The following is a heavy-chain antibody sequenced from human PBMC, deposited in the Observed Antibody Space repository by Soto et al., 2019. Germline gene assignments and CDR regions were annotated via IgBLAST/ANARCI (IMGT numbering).Heavy chain of an antibody. CDR3: SLMTTVTTFDY. CDR2: IYYSGST. D-gene: IGHD4-17*01. J-gene: IGHJ4*02. CDR1: GGSISSSSYY. Sequence: SETLSLTCTVSGGSISSSSYYWGWIRQPPGKGLEWIGSIYYSGSTYYNPSLKSRVTISVDTSKNQFSLKLSSVTAADTAVYYCSLMTTVTTFDYWGQGTLVTV. V-gene: IGHV4-39*01.